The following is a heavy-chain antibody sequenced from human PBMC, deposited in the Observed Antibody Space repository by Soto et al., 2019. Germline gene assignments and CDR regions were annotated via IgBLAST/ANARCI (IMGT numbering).Heavy chain of an antibody. J-gene: IGHJ5*02. CDR1: QYSFSNNG. CDR3: AKDPGHSCRSRRNLSCFDL. Sequence: YLRICCAAPQYSFSNNGIHWVRQAPGKGLEWVAVISYDGNEKHYADSVKGRFTISRDNSKNTMYLQMNSLRPDDTAVYYCAKDPGHSCRSRRNLSCFDLWGQGILVTVS. D-gene: IGHD3-9*01. CDR2: ISYDGNEK. V-gene: IGHV3-30*18.